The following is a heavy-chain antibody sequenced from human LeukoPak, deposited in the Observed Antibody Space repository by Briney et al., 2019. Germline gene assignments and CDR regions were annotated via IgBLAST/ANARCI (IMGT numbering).Heavy chain of an antibody. V-gene: IGHV4-61*01. CDR2: ISYSGRA. CDR3: ARDFCSTTSCHFDY. D-gene: IGHD2-2*01. J-gene: IGHJ4*02. Sequence: PSETLSLTCTVSGGSVSSDNYYWTWIRQPPGKGLEWFGYISYSGRATYNPSLKSRVTMSIDTSKNQFSLKLNFVTAADTAVYYCARDFCSTTSCHFDYWGQGTLVTVSS. CDR1: GGSVSSDNYY.